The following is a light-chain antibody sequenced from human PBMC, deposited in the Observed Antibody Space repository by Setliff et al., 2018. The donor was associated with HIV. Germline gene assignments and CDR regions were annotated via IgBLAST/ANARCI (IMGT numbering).Light chain of an antibody. Sequence: QSVLAQPASVSGSPGQSTTISCTGTSSDVGGYNYVSWYQQHPGKAPKLMIYDVSKRPSGVSNRFSGSKSGNTASLTISGLQAEDEADYYCSSYTSSSTSVFGTGTKVTVL. CDR3: SSYTSSSTSV. CDR1: SSDVGGYNY. CDR2: DVS. J-gene: IGLJ1*01. V-gene: IGLV2-14*01.